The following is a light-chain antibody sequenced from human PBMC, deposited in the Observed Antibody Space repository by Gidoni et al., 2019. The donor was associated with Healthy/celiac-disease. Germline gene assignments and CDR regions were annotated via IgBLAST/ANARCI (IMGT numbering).Light chain of an antibody. CDR3: QQYYSTPLT. Sequence: DIVMTQSPDSLAVSLGERATINCKSSQRVLSSSNNKNYLAWYQQKPGQPPKLLIYWASPRESGVPDRFSGSGSGTDFTLTISSLQAEDVAVYYCQQYYSTPLTFGGGTKVEIK. V-gene: IGKV4-1*01. CDR2: WAS. J-gene: IGKJ4*01. CDR1: QRVLSSSNNKNY.